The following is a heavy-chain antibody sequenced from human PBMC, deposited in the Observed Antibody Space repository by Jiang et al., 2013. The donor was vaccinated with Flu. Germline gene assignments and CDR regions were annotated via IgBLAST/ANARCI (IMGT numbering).Heavy chain of an antibody. CDR3: ATVKVVDIVLMVYASKGGRGMDV. D-gene: IGHD2-8*01. CDR2: ISYDGSNK. V-gene: IGHV3-30*03. CDR1: GFTFSSYG. J-gene: IGHJ6*01. Sequence: VQLLESGGGVVQPGRSLRLSCAASGFTFSSYGMHWVRQAPGKGLEWVAVISYDGSNKYYADSVKGRFTISRDNSKNTLYLQMNSLRAEDTAVYYCATVKVVDIVLMVYASKGGRGMDV.